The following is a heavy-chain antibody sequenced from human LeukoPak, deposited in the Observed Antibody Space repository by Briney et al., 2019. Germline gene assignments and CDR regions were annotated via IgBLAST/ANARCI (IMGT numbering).Heavy chain of an antibody. CDR1: GDSIRSSSYY. Sequence: PSETLSLTCTVSGDSIRSSSYYWGWIRQPPGKGLEWIGSIYYSGSTYYNPSLKSRVTISVDMSKNQFSLKLSSVTAADTAVYYCARVPGYGLELGAFDIWGQGTMVTVSS. J-gene: IGHJ3*02. V-gene: IGHV4-39*07. CDR2: IYYSGST. CDR3: ARVPGYGLELGAFDI. D-gene: IGHD4-17*01.